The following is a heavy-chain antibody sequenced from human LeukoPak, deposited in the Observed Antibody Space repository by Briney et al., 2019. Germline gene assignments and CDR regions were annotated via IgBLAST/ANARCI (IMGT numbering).Heavy chain of an antibody. CDR2: INPNSGGT. Sequence: ASVKVSCKASGYTFTGYYMHWVRQAPGQGLEWMGWINPNSGGTNYAQTFQGRVTIPRDTSIITAYMELSRLRSDDTAVYYCATTFTGNYYGSWNPWGQGTLVTVSS. J-gene: IGHJ5*02. CDR1: GYTFTGYY. CDR3: ATTFTGNYYGSWNP. V-gene: IGHV1-2*02. D-gene: IGHD3-10*01.